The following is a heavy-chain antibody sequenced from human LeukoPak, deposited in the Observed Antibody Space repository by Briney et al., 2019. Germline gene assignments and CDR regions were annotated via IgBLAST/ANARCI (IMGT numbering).Heavy chain of an antibody. CDR3: AILPGYSSGWYEVNY. V-gene: IGHV3-23*01. D-gene: IGHD6-13*01. Sequence: GGSLRLSCAASGFAFSSYAMSWVRQAPGKGLEWVSGISGSGGSTYYADSVKGRFTISRDNPRNTLYLQMNSPRAEDTAVYYCAILPGYSSGWYEVNYWGQGTLVTVSS. CDR1: GFAFSSYA. CDR2: ISGSGGST. J-gene: IGHJ4*02.